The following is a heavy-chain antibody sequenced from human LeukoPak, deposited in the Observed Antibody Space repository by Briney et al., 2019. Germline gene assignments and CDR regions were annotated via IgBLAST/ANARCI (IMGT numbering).Heavy chain of an antibody. CDR2: IYYSGST. CDR1: GGSISSGGYY. J-gene: IGHJ4*02. Sequence: SETLSLTCTVSGGSISSGGYYWSWIRQHPGKGLEWIGYIYYSGSTYYNPSLKSRVAISVDTSKNQFSLKLSSATAADTAVYYCARAASGWYYDYWGQGTLVTVSS. D-gene: IGHD6-19*01. V-gene: IGHV4-31*03. CDR3: ARAASGWYYDY.